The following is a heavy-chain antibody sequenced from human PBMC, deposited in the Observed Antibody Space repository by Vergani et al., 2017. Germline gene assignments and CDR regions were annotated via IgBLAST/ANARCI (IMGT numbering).Heavy chain of an antibody. Sequence: QVQLVESGGGVVQPGGSLRLSCIASGFTFRIYGMHWVRQAPGKGLEWVAFIRYDGTKRFYGDSVKGRFTISRDNSKNTLYLQMNSLRAEDTAVYYCASLMGYGMDVWGQGTTVTVSS. CDR1: GFTFRIYG. J-gene: IGHJ6*02. D-gene: IGHD3-16*01. V-gene: IGHV3-30*02. CDR3: ASLMGYGMDV. CDR2: IRYDGTKR.